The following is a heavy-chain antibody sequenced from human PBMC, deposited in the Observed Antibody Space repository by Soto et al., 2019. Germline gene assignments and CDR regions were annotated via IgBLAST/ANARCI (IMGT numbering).Heavy chain of an antibody. V-gene: IGHV1-69*12. CDR1: GGTFSSYA. Sequence: QVQLVQSGAEVKKPGSSVKVSCKASGGTFSSYAISWVRQAPGQGLEWMGGIIPIFGTANYAQKFQGRVTITADESTSTAYMALTSLRSEDMAVYYCARDRSPSGGMDVWGQGTTVTVSS. CDR2: IIPIFGTA. J-gene: IGHJ6*02. CDR3: ARDRSPSGGMDV. D-gene: IGHD3-10*01.